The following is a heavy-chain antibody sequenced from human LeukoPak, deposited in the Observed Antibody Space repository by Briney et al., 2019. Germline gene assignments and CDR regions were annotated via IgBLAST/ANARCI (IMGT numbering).Heavy chain of an antibody. D-gene: IGHD4-17*01. V-gene: IGHV3-9*01. CDR1: GFTFDDYA. Sequence: AGGSLRLSCAASGFTFDDYAMHWVRQAPGKGLEWVSGISWNSGSIGYADSVKGRFTISRDNAKNSLYLQMNSLRAEDTALYYCAKEPYGDYGANAFDIWGQGTMVTVSS. CDR2: ISWNSGSI. CDR3: AKEPYGDYGANAFDI. J-gene: IGHJ3*02.